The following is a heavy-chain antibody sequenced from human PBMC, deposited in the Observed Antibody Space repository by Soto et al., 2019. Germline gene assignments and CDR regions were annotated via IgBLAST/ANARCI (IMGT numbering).Heavy chain of an antibody. Sequence: QLQLQESGPGLVKPSETLSLTCTVSGGSISSSSYYWGWLRQPPGKGLEWIGSIYYSGSTYYNPSLKSRVTISVDTSKNKFSLTLSSLTAADTAVYYCARGYYFWRGFDAFDLWGQGTMVTVSS. CDR3: ARGYYFWRGFDAFDL. CDR2: IYYSGST. CDR1: GGSISSSSYY. V-gene: IGHV4-39*01. J-gene: IGHJ3*01. D-gene: IGHD3-3*01.